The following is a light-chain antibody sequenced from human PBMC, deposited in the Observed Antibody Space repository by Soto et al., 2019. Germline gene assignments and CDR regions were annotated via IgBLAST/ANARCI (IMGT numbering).Light chain of an antibody. V-gene: IGKV4-1*01. Sequence: DIVMTQSPDSLAVSLGERATINCKSSQIILYNSNTRNYVAWYQKKPGQPPKLLINWASTRASGVHARFRGSGSGTDFPLTISSLQAEEGAVYYCQQYYTSWWSFGQGTKVEIK. J-gene: IGKJ1*01. CDR1: QIILYNSNTRNY. CDR2: WAS. CDR3: QQYYTSWWS.